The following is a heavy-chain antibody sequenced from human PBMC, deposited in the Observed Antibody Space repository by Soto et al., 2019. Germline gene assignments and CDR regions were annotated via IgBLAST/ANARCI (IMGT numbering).Heavy chain of an antibody. V-gene: IGHV4-59*01. J-gene: IGHJ4*02. CDR2: IYHSGST. D-gene: IGHD6-6*01. CDR1: GGSISSYY. Sequence: PSETLSLTCAVSGGSISSYYWSWIRQPPGKGLEWIGYIYHSGSTNYNPSLKSRVTISVDTSKNQFSLKLSSVTAADTAVYYCARSRYSSSSLDYWGQGTLVTVSS. CDR3: ARSRYSSSSLDY.